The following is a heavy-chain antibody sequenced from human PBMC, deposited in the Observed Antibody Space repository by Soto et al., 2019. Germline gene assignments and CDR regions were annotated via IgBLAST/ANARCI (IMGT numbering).Heavy chain of an antibody. V-gene: IGHV3-53*01. Sequence: GGSLRLSCAASGFTVSSNYMSWVRQAPGKGLEWVSVIYSGGSTYYADSVKGRFTISRDDSKNILYLQLSSLRVEDTAVYYCAKAPQPYVVLTAPEYWGQGTLVTDSS. D-gene: IGHD3-9*01. J-gene: IGHJ4*02. CDR3: AKAPQPYVVLTAPEY. CDR2: IYSGGST. CDR1: GFTVSSNY.